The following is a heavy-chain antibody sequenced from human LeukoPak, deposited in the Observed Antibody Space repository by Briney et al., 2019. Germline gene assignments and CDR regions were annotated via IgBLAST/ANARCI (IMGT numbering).Heavy chain of an antibody. D-gene: IGHD3-10*01. Sequence: GGSLRLSCAASGFTFSSYAMHWVRQAPGKGLEWVAVISYDGSNKYYADSVKGRFTISRDNSKNTLYLQMNSLRAEDTAVYSCARDSRYYASGGPQIDYWGQGTLVTVSS. V-gene: IGHV3-30*04. CDR1: GFTFSSYA. CDR2: ISYDGSNK. CDR3: ARDSRYYASGGPQIDY. J-gene: IGHJ4*02.